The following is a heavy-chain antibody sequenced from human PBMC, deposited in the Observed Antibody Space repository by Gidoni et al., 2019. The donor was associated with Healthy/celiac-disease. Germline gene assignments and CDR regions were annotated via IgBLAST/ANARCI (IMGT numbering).Heavy chain of an antibody. CDR1: GFTFSSYS. Sequence: EVQLVESGGGLVQPGGSLRRSCAAPGFTFSSYSMNWVRQAPGKGLEWVSYISSSSSTIYYADSVKGRFTISRDNAKNSLYLQMNSLRDEDTAVYYCARNANYYDSSGYYRNWYFDLWGRGTLVTVSS. CDR2: ISSSSSTI. J-gene: IGHJ2*01. CDR3: ARNANYYDSSGYYRNWYFDL. V-gene: IGHV3-48*02. D-gene: IGHD3-22*01.